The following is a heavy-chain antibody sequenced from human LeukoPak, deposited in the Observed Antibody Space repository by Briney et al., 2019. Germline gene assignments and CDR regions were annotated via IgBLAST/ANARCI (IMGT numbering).Heavy chain of an antibody. CDR1: GFTFDDYA. D-gene: IGHD6-19*01. J-gene: IGHJ4*02. CDR2: ISWNSGSI. Sequence: GGSLRLSCAASGFTFDDYAMHWVRHAPGKGLEWVSGISWNSGSIGYADSVKGRFTISRDNAKNSLYLQMNSLRAEDTALYYCAKDSAITGYSSGWFYFDYWGQGTLVTVSS. V-gene: IGHV3-9*01. CDR3: AKDSAITGYSSGWFYFDY.